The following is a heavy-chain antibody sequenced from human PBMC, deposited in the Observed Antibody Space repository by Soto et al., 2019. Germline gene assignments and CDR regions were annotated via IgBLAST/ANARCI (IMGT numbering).Heavy chain of an antibody. CDR1: GFTFSSYA. Sequence: PGGSLRLSCAASGFTFSSYAMSWVRQAPGKGLEWVSAISGSGGSTYYADSVKGRFTISRDNSKNTLYLQMNSLGAEDTAVYYCAKGRDIVAKGADAFDIWGQGTMVTVSS. V-gene: IGHV3-23*01. CDR3: AKGRDIVAKGADAFDI. CDR2: ISGSGGST. J-gene: IGHJ3*02. D-gene: IGHD5-12*01.